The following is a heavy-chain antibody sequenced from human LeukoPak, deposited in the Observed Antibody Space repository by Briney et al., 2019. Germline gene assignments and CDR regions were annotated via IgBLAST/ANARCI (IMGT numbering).Heavy chain of an antibody. D-gene: IGHD3-22*01. CDR1: GFTFSSYG. J-gene: IGHJ3*02. Sequence: GGSLRLSCAASGFTFSSYGMHWVRQAPGKGLEWVAVISYDGSNKYYADSVKGRFTISRDNSKNTLYLQMNSLRAEDTAVYYCAKPKGGYYDSSGYVPGAFDIWGQGTMVTVSS. V-gene: IGHV3-30*18. CDR3: AKPKGGYYDSSGYVPGAFDI. CDR2: ISYDGSNK.